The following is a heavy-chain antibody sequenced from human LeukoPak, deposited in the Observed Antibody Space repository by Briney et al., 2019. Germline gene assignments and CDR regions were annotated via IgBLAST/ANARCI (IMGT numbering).Heavy chain of an antibody. CDR1: RFTFSNYG. D-gene: IGHD1-26*01. CDR2: ISSRSSTI. Sequence: GGFLRLSCAASRFTFSNYGVNWVRQAPGKGLEWVSYISSRSSTIYYADSVRGRFTISRDNAKNSLYLQMNSLKAEDTAIYYCAREVGTPQAFDIWGQGTMVTVSS. V-gene: IGHV3-48*01. CDR3: AREVGTPQAFDI. J-gene: IGHJ3*02.